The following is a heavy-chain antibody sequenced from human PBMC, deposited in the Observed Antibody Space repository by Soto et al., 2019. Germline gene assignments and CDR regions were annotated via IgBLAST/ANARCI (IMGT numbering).Heavy chain of an antibody. Sequence: QVQLQQWGAGLLKPSETLSLTCAVYGGSFSGYYWSWIRQPPGKGLEWIGEITHSGSTNYNPSLKSRVTISVETSKNPLSLRLCSVTAADTAEYDCACSRQYSYGFDYWGQGTLVTVSS. V-gene: IGHV4-34*01. D-gene: IGHD5-18*01. CDR3: ACSRQYSYGFDY. J-gene: IGHJ4*02. CDR2: ITHSGST. CDR1: GGSFSGYY.